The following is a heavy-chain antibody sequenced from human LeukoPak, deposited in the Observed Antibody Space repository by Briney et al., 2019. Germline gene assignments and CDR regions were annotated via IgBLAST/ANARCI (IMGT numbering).Heavy chain of an antibody. J-gene: IGHJ1*01. Sequence: SETLSLTCTVSGGSISSSSYYWGWIRQPPGKGLEWIGSIYYSGSTYYNPSLKSRVTISVDTSKNQLSLKLSSVTAADTAVYYCARSITSSWYGDFQHWGQGTLVTVSS. D-gene: IGHD6-13*01. CDR1: GGSISSSSYY. CDR2: IYYSGST. V-gene: IGHV4-39*07. CDR3: ARSITSSWYGDFQH.